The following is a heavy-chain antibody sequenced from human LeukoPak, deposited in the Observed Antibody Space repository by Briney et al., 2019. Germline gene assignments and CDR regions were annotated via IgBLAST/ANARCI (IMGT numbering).Heavy chain of an antibody. Sequence: GGSLRLSCVASGFNFNMFWMSWVRQAPGKGLEWVTNIKQDASAKFYVGSVRGRFDISRDNARKSVFLQMNSLRAEDTAVYYCARERRALMINDAFDIWGQGTMVTVSS. CDR3: ARERRALMINDAFDI. V-gene: IGHV3-7*01. CDR1: GFNFNMFW. J-gene: IGHJ3*02. CDR2: IKQDASAK. D-gene: IGHD3-16*01.